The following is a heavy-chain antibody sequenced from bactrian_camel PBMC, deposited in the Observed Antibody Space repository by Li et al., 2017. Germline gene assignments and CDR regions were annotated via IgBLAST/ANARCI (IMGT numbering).Heavy chain of an antibody. CDR2: TFTGGRA. CDR1: GITSRGNC. V-gene: IGHV3S53*01. Sequence: HVQLVESGGDSVQAGGSLRLSCTASGITSRGNCIGWFRQAPGNEREGVATTFTGGRAYYADFVKGRFTISYDSAKNTAYLQMDNLKPEDTGMYFCAADRGGESFGELKTDEYTYWGQGTQVTVS. CDR3: AADRGGESFGELKTDEYTY. J-gene: IGHJ4*01. D-gene: IGHD1*01.